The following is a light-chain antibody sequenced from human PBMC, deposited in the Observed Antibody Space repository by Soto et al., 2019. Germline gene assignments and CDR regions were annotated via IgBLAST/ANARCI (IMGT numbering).Light chain of an antibody. J-gene: IGKJ1*01. CDR3: QQYVHWPPGT. Sequence: EIVVTQSPATLSVSPGERVTLSCRASQSVSSSLAWYQQRPGQAPRLLIYDTSTRAPGIAARSSGSGSGTEFTLTISSLQSEDVAVYYCQQYVHWPPGTFGQGTKVDIK. CDR2: DTS. CDR1: QSVSSS. V-gene: IGKV3-15*01.